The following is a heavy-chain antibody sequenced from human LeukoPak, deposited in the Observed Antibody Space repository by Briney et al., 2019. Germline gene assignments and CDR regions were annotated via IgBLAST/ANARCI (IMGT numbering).Heavy chain of an antibody. D-gene: IGHD3-9*01. CDR3: AKSAILSGIGYFDS. Sequence: GGSLRLSCAASGFTFSTYWMSWVRQAPGKGLEWVANIKQDGSEKYYLDSLKGRFTISRDNAKNSLYLQMNSLRTEDTAFYYCAKSAILSGIGYFDSWGQGTLVTVSS. CDR2: IKQDGSEK. J-gene: IGHJ4*02. V-gene: IGHV3-7*03. CDR1: GFTFSTYW.